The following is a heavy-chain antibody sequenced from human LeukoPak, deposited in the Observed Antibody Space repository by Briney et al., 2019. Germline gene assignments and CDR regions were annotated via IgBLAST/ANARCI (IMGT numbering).Heavy chain of an antibody. CDR3: AKETHSYCSGGSCYSAGYYFDY. D-gene: IGHD2-15*01. CDR2: ISYDGSNK. Sequence: GGSLRLSCTASGFTFSDYGMHWVRQAPGKGLEWVAVISYDGSNKYYADSVKGRFTISRDNSKNTLYLQMNSLRVEDTAVYYCAKETHSYCSGGSCYSAGYYFDYWGQGTLVTVSS. CDR1: GFTFSDYG. V-gene: IGHV3-30*18. J-gene: IGHJ4*02.